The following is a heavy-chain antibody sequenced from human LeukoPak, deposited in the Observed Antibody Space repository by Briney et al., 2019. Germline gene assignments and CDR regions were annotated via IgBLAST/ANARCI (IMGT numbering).Heavy chain of an antibody. Sequence: PGGSQRLSCAASGFTFSSYWMSWVRQAPGKGLEWVANIKQDGREKYYVDSVKGRFTISRDNAKNSLYLQMNSLRAEDTAVYYCARGTIAAAGYYYFDYWGQGTQVTVSS. V-gene: IGHV3-7*04. CDR2: IKQDGREK. CDR1: GFTFSSYW. CDR3: ARGTIAAAGYYYFDY. D-gene: IGHD6-13*01. J-gene: IGHJ4*02.